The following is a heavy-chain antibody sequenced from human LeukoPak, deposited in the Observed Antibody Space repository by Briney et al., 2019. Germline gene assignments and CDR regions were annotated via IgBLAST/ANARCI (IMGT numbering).Heavy chain of an antibody. V-gene: IGHV3-7*01. D-gene: IGHD3-22*01. CDR2: IKQDGSEK. J-gene: IGHJ4*02. CDR1: GFTFSGYW. Sequence: PGGSLRLSCAASGFTFSGYWMSWVRQAPGKGLEWVANIKQDGSEKYYVDSVKGRFTISRDNAKNSLYLQMNSLRAEDTAVYYCARSSGYYDYWGQGTLVTVSS. CDR3: ARSSGYYDY.